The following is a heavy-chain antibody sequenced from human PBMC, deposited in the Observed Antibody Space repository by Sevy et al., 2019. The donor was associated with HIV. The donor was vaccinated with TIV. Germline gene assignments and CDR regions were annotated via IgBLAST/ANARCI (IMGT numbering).Heavy chain of an antibody. Sequence: GAPRPSCAASGFPFRRYEFNWVPQAPGEGLQLISHIWSGRGGGATLFYPDSGKGRFTISSDNAKNSVFLQMNSLRAEDTAVYFCATSRRDDYNYYFDYWGHGTLVTVSS. V-gene: IGHV3-48*03. CDR2: IWSGRGGGATL. CDR3: ATSRRDDYNYYFDY. J-gene: IGHJ4*01. CDR1: GFPFRRYE. D-gene: IGHD4-4*01.